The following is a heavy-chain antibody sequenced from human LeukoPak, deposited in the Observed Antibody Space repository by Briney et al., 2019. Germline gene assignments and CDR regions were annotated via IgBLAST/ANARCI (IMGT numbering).Heavy chain of an antibody. V-gene: IGHV3-23*01. Sequence: GGSLRLSCAASGFTFSSYAMSWVRQAPGRGLEWVSAISGSGGSTYYADSVKGRLTISRDNSKNTLYLQMNSLRAEDTAVYYCAKGSGPPGYFDYWGQGTLVTVSS. CDR1: GFTFSSYA. CDR2: ISGSGGST. CDR3: AKGSGPPGYFDY. J-gene: IGHJ4*02. D-gene: IGHD1-1*01.